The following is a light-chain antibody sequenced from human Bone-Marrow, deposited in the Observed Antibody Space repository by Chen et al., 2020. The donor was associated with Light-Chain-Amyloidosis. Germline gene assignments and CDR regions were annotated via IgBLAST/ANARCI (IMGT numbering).Light chain of an antibody. CDR1: SSNIGAGYD. V-gene: IGLV1-40*01. CDR2: GNG. CDR3: QSYDTSLSGSV. J-gene: IGLJ3*02. Sequence: QSVLTQPPSVSGAPAQRVTISCTGKSSNIGAGYDVHWYQQLPGAAPKLLIYGNGNRPSGVPERFSGFKSGTSASLAITGLLAEDEADYCCQSYDTSLSGSVFGGGTKLTVL.